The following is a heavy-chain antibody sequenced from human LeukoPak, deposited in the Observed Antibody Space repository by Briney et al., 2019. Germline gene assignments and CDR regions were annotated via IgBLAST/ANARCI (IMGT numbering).Heavy chain of an antibody. V-gene: IGHV4-59*08. CDR2: IFYSGNT. J-gene: IGHJ4*02. D-gene: IGHD2-21*02. CDR3: ARGGYCGGDCYFYY. CDR1: GGSISTYY. Sequence: SETLSLTCTVSGGSISTYYWSWIRQPPGKGLEWIGYIFYSGNTNYNPSLKSRVTISVDTSKNQFSLKLSSVTAADTAVYYCARGGYCGGDCYFYYWGQGTLVTVSS.